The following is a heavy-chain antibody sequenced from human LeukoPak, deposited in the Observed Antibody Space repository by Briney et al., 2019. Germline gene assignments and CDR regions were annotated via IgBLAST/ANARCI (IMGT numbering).Heavy chain of an antibody. V-gene: IGHV4-59*02. CDR3: ARIHRYCSGGACYVLDN. Sequence: PSETLSLTCVVSDGSVSGYYWGWIRQPPGRGLEWIGYVYYSGSTNYNPSFKSRITISADTSRNQFSLQLSSVTAADTAVYYCARIHRYCSGGACYVLDNWGQGTLVAVSS. J-gene: IGHJ4*02. D-gene: IGHD2-15*01. CDR2: VYYSGST. CDR1: DGSVSGYY.